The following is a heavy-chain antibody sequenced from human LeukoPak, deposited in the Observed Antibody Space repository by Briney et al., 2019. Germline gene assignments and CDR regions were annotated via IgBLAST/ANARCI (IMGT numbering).Heavy chain of an antibody. D-gene: IGHD6-19*01. CDR1: GGSISSSSYY. Sequence: SETLSLTCTVSGGSISSSSYYWSWIRQPPGKGLEWIGEINHSGDTNYNPSLKSRVTISVDTSKNQFSLKLSSVTAADTAVYYCARSDSSGWRYNWFDPWGQGTLVTVSS. CDR2: INHSGDT. V-gene: IGHV4-39*07. CDR3: ARSDSSGWRYNWFDP. J-gene: IGHJ5*02.